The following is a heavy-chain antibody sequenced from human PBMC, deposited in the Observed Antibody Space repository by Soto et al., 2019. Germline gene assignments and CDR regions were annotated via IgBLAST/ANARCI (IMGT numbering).Heavy chain of an antibody. CDR2: IYYSGST. CDR1: GGSITSSSTY. D-gene: IGHD1-26*01. CDR3: ATQEVGGSYVYTFDP. J-gene: IGHJ5*02. Sequence: QLHLRESGPGLVKPSETLSLTCTVSGGSITSSSTYWGGIRQPPGKGREGMGSIYYSGSTYYNPSLKSRVTISVDTSKNQFSLKLSSVTAADTAVYYCATQEVGGSYVYTFDPWGQGTLVTVSS. V-gene: IGHV4-39*01.